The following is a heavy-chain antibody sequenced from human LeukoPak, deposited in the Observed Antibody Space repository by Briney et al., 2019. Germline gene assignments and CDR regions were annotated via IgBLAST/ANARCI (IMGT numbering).Heavy chain of an antibody. CDR3: ASGSDFWSGYYPHYYYYMDV. Sequence: ASVKVSCKASGYTSTSYDINWVRQATGQGPEWMGWMNPNSGNTGCAQKFQGRVTMTRNTSISTAYMELSSLRSEDTAVCYCASGSDFWSGYYPHYYYYMDVWGKGTTVTVSS. J-gene: IGHJ6*03. V-gene: IGHV1-8*01. D-gene: IGHD3-3*01. CDR1: GYTSTSYD. CDR2: MNPNSGNT.